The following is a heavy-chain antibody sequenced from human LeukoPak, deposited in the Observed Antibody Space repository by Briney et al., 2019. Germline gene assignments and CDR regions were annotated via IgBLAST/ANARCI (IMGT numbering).Heavy chain of an antibody. CDR3: ANCGGGGGDTAMVRDY. CDR2: ISGSGGST. V-gene: IGHV3-23*01. D-gene: IGHD5-18*01. CDR1: GFTFSSYA. Sequence: GGSLRLSCAASGFTFSSYAMSWVRQAPGKGLEWVSAISGSGGSTYYADSVKGRFTIPRDNSKNTLYLQMNSLRAGDTAVYYFANCGGGGGDTAMVRDYWGQGTLVTVSS. J-gene: IGHJ4*02.